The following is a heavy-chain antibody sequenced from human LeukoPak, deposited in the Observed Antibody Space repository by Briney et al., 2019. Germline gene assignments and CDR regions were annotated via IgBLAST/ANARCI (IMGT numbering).Heavy chain of an antibody. V-gene: IGHV4-34*01. CDR1: GGSFSDYY. D-gene: IGHD3-10*01. Sequence: KSSETLSLTCAVYGGSFSDYYWTWIRQPPGKGLEWIGEINQSGNTHYSPYLKSRVTISVDTSKNQFSLKMNSVTAADTAKYYCVREGWIRGRFDYWGQGTLVTVSS. J-gene: IGHJ4*02. CDR3: VREGWIRGRFDY. CDR2: INQSGNT.